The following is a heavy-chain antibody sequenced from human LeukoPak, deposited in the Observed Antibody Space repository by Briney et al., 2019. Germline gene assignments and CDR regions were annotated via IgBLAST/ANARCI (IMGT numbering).Heavy chain of an antibody. D-gene: IGHD5-12*01. J-gene: IGHJ6*03. CDR3: ARFTPGHIVAMPEHYYYYYMDV. CDR2: IYYSGST. Sequence: SETLSLXCTVSGGSISSYYWSWTRQPPGKGLEWIGYIYYSGSTSYNPSLKSRVTISVDTSKNQFSLKLSSVTAADTAVYYCARFTPGHIVAMPEHYYYYYMDVWGKGTTVTVSS. V-gene: IGHV4-59*01. CDR1: GGSISSYY.